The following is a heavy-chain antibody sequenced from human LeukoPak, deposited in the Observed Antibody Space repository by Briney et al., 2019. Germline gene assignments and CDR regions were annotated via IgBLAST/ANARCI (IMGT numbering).Heavy chain of an antibody. CDR3: ARDPGAVAGLFDY. V-gene: IGHV3-48*01. D-gene: IGHD6-19*01. CDR1: GFTFISYS. Sequence: GGSLRLSCAASGFTFISYSMNWVRQAPGKGREGVSYISSSSSTIYYADSVKGRFTISRDNAKNSLYLQMNSLRAEDTAVYYCARDPGAVAGLFDYWGQGTLVTVSS. J-gene: IGHJ4*02. CDR2: ISSSSSTI.